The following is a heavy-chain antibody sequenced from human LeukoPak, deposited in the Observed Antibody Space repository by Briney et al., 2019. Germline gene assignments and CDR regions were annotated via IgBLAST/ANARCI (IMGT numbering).Heavy chain of an antibody. CDR1: GGSISSYY. J-gene: IGHJ4*02. CDR2: IYYSGST. Sequence: SQTLSLTCTVSGGSISSYYGSWTRQPPGKGREGIGYIYYSGSTYSNPSIKSRVSMSVATSKTQFSLKLNSVPAADTAVYYCAGHDPNIAAGGTPVFGYWGQGTLFTVSS. D-gene: IGHD6-13*01. V-gene: IGHV4-59*04. CDR3: AGHDPNIAAGGTPVFGY.